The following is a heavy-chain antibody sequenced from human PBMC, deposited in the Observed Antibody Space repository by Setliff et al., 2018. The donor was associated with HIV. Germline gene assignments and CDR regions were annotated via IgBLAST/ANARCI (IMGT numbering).Heavy chain of an antibody. CDR3: ARVKYYYDDSYYRPGIYYVYYIDV. CDR2: IFYSVNT. Sequence: NPSETLSLTCTVSGGSIRTYYWSWIRQPPGKGLEWIGYIFYSVNTNYNPSLKGRVTISVDTSKNQFSLKLSSVTAADTAVYYCARVKYYYDDSYYRPGIYYVYYIDVWGKGTRSPSP. D-gene: IGHD3-22*01. J-gene: IGHJ6*03. V-gene: IGHV4-59*12. CDR1: GGSIRTYY.